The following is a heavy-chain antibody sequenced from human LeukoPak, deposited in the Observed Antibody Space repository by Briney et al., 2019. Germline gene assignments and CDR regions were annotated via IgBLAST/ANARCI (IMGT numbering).Heavy chain of an antibody. CDR3: ASDTTSGIAAGYYMDV. Sequence: GASVKVSCKASGYTFTSYYMHWVRQAPGQGLEWMGIINPSGGSTSYAQKFQGRVTMTRDMSTSTVYMELSSLRSEDTAVYYCASDTTSGIAAGYYMDVWGKGTTVTVSS. D-gene: IGHD6-13*01. V-gene: IGHV1-46*01. J-gene: IGHJ6*03. CDR1: GYTFTSYY. CDR2: INPSGGST.